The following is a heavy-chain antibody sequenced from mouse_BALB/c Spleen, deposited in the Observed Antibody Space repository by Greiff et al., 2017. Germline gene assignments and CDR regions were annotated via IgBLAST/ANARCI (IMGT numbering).Heavy chain of an antibody. J-gene: IGHJ4*01. CDR1: GFTFSSFG. D-gene: IGHD1-1*01. Sequence: EVKLMESGGGLVQPGGSRKLSCAASGFTFSSFGMHWVRQAPEKGLEWVAYISSGSSTIYYADTVKGRFTISRDNPKNTLFLQMTSLRSEDTAMYYCARVYGSSYAYAMDYWGQGTSVTVSS. CDR3: ARVYGSSYAYAMDY. V-gene: IGHV5-17*02. CDR2: ISSGSSTI.